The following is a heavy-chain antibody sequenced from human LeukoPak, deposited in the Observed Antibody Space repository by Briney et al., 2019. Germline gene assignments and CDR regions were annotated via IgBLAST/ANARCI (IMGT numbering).Heavy chain of an antibody. D-gene: IGHD3-10*01. J-gene: IGHJ4*02. CDR2: IYFSGSS. CDR3: AREGGDAGSFLPFDY. Sequence: SETLFLTYTVSGASTNTHFWSWIRQPAGKGLEWIGRIYFSGSSYYNPSLKSRDTMSVDTSNNQLSLKPTSVSAADTAVYYCAREGGDAGSFLPFDYWGRGTLVTVSS. CDR1: GASTNTHF. V-gene: IGHV4-4*07.